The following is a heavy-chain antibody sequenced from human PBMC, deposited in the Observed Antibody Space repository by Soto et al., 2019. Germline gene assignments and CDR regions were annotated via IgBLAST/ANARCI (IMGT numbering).Heavy chain of an antibody. V-gene: IGHV6-1*01. CDR2: TYYRSKWYN. CDR1: GESVSSNGAA. D-gene: IGHD1-7*01. J-gene: IGHJ6*02. CDR3: ARVNWNLGYYGMDV. Sequence: SQTLSLTCAISGESVSSNGAAWNWIRQSPSRGLEWLGRTYYRSKWYNDYAVSVKSRITINPDTSKNQFSLQLNSVTPEDTAVYYCARVNWNLGYYGMDVWGQGTTVTVSS.